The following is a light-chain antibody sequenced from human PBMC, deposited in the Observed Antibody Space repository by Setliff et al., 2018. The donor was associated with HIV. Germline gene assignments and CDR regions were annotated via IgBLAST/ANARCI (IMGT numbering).Light chain of an antibody. Sequence: QSALTQPASVSGSPGQSITISCTGTSGDVGGYNYVSWYQQHPGKAPKLMIYDVSNRPSGISNRFSGSRSGNTASLTISALQADDECDYYCCSYTTDSTWVFGAGTKVTVL. V-gene: IGLV2-14*03. CDR3: CSYTTDSTWV. CDR2: DVS. J-gene: IGLJ3*02. CDR1: SGDVGGYNY.